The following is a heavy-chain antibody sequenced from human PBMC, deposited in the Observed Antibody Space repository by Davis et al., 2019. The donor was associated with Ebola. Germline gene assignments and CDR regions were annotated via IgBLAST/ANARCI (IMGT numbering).Heavy chain of an antibody. CDR2: IYYSGST. D-gene: IGHD1-26*01. CDR3: ARLLSGSYYRHLDY. J-gene: IGHJ4*02. Sequence: MPSETLSLTCFVSGFSLGSSSFYWGWIRQPPGKGLEWIGSIYYSGSTYYNPSLKSRVTISVDTSNNKFSLKVSSVTAADTAVYYCARLLSGSYYRHLDYWGQGTLVTVSS. V-gene: IGHV4-39*01. CDR1: GFSLGSSSFY.